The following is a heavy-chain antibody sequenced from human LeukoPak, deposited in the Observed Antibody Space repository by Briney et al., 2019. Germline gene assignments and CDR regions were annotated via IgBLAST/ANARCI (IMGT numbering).Heavy chain of an antibody. D-gene: IGHD3-22*01. J-gene: IGHJ4*02. CDR2: INHSGST. V-gene: IGHV4-34*01. CDR1: GGTFSDYY. Sequence: PSETLSLTCAVYGGTFSDYYWTWVRQPPGKGLEWIGEINHSGSTNYNPSLESRVTISVDTSKNQFSLSLTAVTAADTALYYCARTFSDDTSGFYSNYWGRGTLVTVSS. CDR3: ARTFSDDTSGFYSNY.